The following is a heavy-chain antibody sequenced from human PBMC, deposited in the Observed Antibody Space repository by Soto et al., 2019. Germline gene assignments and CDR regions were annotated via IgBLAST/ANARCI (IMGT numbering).Heavy chain of an antibody. V-gene: IGHV4-59*01. CDR2: IYYSGST. Sequence: QVQLQESGPGLVKPSETLSLTCTVSGGSISSYYWSWIRQPPGKGLEWIGYIYYSGSTNNNPSLYSRVTISVDTSKNQFSLKLSSVTAADTAVYYCARDSRTMRYYYYYYYMDVWGKGTTVTVSS. J-gene: IGHJ6*03. CDR3: ARDSRTMRYYYYYYYMDV. D-gene: IGHD2-8*01. CDR1: GGSISSYY.